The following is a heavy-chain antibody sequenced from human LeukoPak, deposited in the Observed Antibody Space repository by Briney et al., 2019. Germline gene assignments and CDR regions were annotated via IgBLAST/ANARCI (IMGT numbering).Heavy chain of an antibody. J-gene: IGHJ4*02. CDR1: GYTFTSYA. Sequence: ASVKVSCKASGYTFTSYAMNWVRQAPGQGLEWMGWINTNTGNPTYAQGFTGRFVFSLDTSVSTAYLQISSLKAEDTAVYYCARVATSSGWYEEGYYFDYWGQGTLVTVSS. V-gene: IGHV7-4-1*02. D-gene: IGHD6-19*01. CDR3: ARVATSSGWYEEGYYFDY. CDR2: INTNTGNP.